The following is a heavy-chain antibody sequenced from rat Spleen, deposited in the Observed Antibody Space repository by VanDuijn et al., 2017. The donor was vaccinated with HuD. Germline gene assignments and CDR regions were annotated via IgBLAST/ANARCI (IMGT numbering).Heavy chain of an antibody. J-gene: IGHJ3*01. CDR1: GFTFSSFP. V-gene: IGHV5-46*01. CDR3: TRPYAY. Sequence: EVQLVESGGGLVQPGRSLKLSCAASGFTFSSFPMAWVRQAPTKGLEWVASISVSGDRAYYPDSVKGRFTISRDNAKSTLYLQMDSLRSEDTATYYCTRPYAYWGQGTLVTVSS. CDR2: ISVSGDRA.